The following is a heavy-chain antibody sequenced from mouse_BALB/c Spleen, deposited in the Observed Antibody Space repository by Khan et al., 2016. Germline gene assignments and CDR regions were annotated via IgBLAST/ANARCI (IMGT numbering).Heavy chain of an antibody. CDR3: ARGGTARATFAY. Sequence: QVRLQQSGAELVRPGSSVKISCKASGYEFSSYWMNWVKQRPGQGLEWIGQIYPGDGDTNYNGKFKGKATLTADKSSSTAYMQLNSLTSEDSAVCFGARGGTARATFAYWGQGTLVTVSA. CDR1: GYEFSSYW. V-gene: IGHV1-80*01. CDR2: IYPGDGDT. D-gene: IGHD3-2*01. J-gene: IGHJ3*01.